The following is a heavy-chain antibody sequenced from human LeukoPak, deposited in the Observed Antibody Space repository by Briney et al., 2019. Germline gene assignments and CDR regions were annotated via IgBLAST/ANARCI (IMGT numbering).Heavy chain of an antibody. J-gene: IGHJ4*02. CDR2: IYTSGST. D-gene: IGHD2-2*01. CDR3: ARVVPAAIGGDFDY. V-gene: IGHV4-4*07. CDR1: GGSISSYY. Sequence: PSETLSLTCTVSGGSISSYYWSWIRQPAGKGLEWIGRIYTSGSTNYNPSLKSRVNISVDTSKNQFSLKLSSVTAADTAVYYCARVVPAAIGGDFDYWGQGTLVTVSS.